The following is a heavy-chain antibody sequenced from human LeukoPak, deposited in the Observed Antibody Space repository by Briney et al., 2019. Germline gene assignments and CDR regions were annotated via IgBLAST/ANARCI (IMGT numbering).Heavy chain of an antibody. D-gene: IGHD2-2*01. V-gene: IGHV3-21*01. CDR3: ARDRGYCSSTSCSISYYYYYYGMDV. CDR1: GFTFINYG. J-gene: IGHJ6*02. CDR2: IGATDTYI. Sequence: GGSLRLSCAASGFTFINYGINWVRQAPGKGLEWVSSIGATDTYIYYAASLKGRFTISRDNAKNSVYLQMNSLRAEDTAVYYCARDRGYCSSTSCSISYYYYYYGMDVWGQGTTVTVSS.